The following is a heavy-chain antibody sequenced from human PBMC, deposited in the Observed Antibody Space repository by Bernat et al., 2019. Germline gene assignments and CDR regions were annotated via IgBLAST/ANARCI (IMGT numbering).Heavy chain of an antibody. CDR3: ARDYGSGMDV. J-gene: IGHJ6*02. CDR1: GLTFSSYG. CDR2: ILFDGSNK. V-gene: IGHV3-33*01. D-gene: IGHD3-10*01. Sequence: QVQLVESGGGVVQPGRSLRLSCAASGLTFSSYGMHWVRQVPGKGLEWVAIILFDGSNKYYADSVKGRFTISRDNSKNTLWLQMYSLSAEDTAVYYCARDYGSGMDVWGQGTTVTVSS.